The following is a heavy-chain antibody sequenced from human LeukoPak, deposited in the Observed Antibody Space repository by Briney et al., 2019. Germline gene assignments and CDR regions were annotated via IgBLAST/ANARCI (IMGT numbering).Heavy chain of an antibody. Sequence: SVTVSCKASGGTFSSYAISWVRQAPGQGLEWMGRIIPILGIANYAQKFQGRVTITADKSTSTAYMELSSLRSEDTAVYYCASRYVDTAMVRDYYGMDVWGQGTTVTVSS. CDR2: IIPILGIA. CDR3: ASRYVDTAMVRDYYGMDV. V-gene: IGHV1-69*04. J-gene: IGHJ6*02. D-gene: IGHD5-18*01. CDR1: GGTFSSYA.